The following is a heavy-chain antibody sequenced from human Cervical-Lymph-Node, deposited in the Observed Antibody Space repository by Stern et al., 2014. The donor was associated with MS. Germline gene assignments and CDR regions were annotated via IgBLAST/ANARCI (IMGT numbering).Heavy chain of an antibody. CDR2: IKSDGGST. D-gene: IGHD6-19*01. CDR1: GYTFPNYY. J-gene: IGHJ6*02. V-gene: IGHV1-46*01. Sequence: QVQLVQSGAEVKKPGASVKVSCKASGYTFPNYYMHWVRQAPGQGLEWMGIIKSDGGSTTYAKKVQGRVTMTRDLSTTTVYREVNSLRSEDTAVYYCAREVAGHRLGMRDVWGQGTTVTVSS. CDR3: AREVAGHRLGMRDV.